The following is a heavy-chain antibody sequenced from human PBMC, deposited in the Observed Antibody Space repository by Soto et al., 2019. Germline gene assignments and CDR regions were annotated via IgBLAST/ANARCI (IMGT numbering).Heavy chain of an antibody. J-gene: IGHJ4*02. V-gene: IGHV1-18*04. CDR2: SRGYTGDT. D-gene: IGHD4-4*01. Sequence: QVQLKQSGGAVKKPGASVKVSCKTSGYTFTNHGVYWLRQAPGQGLEWLGYSRGYTGDTDYEQKFQDRFTMSIDKTTNTVVMELRKLRSDKSAVYYCARGVEYSTSLCEHWCQGTPVILS. CDR1: GYTFTNHG. CDR3: ARGVEYSTSLCEH.